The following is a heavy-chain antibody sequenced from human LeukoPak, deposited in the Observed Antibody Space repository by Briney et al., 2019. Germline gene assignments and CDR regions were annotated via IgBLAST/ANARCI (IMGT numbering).Heavy chain of an antibody. CDR2: INPNSGGT. D-gene: IGHD4-17*01. J-gene: IGHJ4*02. CDR1: GYTFTGYY. Sequence: GSVKVSCKASGYTFTGYYMHWVRQAPGQGLEWMGWINPNSGGTNYAQKFQGRVTMTRDTSISTAYMELSRLRSDDTAVYYCARDLYGDYGSADYWGQGTLVTVSS. CDR3: ARDLYGDYGSADY. V-gene: IGHV1-2*02.